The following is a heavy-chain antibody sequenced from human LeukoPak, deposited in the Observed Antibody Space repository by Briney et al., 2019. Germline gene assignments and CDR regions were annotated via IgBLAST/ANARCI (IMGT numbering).Heavy chain of an antibody. CDR2: IKQDGSEK. J-gene: IGHJ4*02. D-gene: IGHD6-6*01. CDR3: AGGASEYSSSGDFAC. V-gene: IGHV3-7*04. Sequence: PGGSLRLSCAASGFTFSSYWMSWVRQAPGKGLEWVANIKQDGSEKYYVDSVKGRFTISRDNAKNSLYMQMNSLSADDTAVYYCAGGASEYSSSGDFACWGQGTLVTVSS. CDR1: GFTFSSYW.